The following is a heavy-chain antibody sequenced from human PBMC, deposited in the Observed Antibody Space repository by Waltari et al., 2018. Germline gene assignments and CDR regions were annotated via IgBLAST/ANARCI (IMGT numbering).Heavy chain of an antibody. V-gene: IGHV3-23*01. CDR3: ANVPYGDYAYFDY. D-gene: IGHD4-17*01. J-gene: IGHJ4*02. CDR1: GFPFSSYA. CDR2: ISGSGGST. Sequence: EVQLLESGGGLVQPGGSLRLSCAASGFPFSSYAMRWVRQAPGKGLEWVSAISGSGGSTYYADSVKGRFTISRDNSKNTLYLQMNSLRAEDTTVYYCANVPYGDYAYFDYWGQGTLVTVSS.